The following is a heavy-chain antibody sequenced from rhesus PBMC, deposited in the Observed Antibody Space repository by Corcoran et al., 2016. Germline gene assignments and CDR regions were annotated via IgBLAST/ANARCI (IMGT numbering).Heavy chain of an antibody. D-gene: IGHD2-8*01. Sequence: QLQLQESGPGLVKPSETLSLTCAVSGGSISSNWWSWIRQPPGKGLAWIGRISGSGGSTNDNPSLKSRVTISTDTSKNQFSLKLSAVTAADTAVYYCARMLGYCSGGVCYGFEYWGQGVLVTVSS. CDR3: ARMLGYCSGGVCYGFEY. CDR1: GGSISSNW. J-gene: IGHJ4*01. V-gene: IGHV4-173*01. CDR2: ISGSGGST.